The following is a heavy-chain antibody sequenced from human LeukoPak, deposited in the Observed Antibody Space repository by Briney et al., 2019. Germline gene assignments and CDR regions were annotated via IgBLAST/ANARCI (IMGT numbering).Heavy chain of an antibody. D-gene: IGHD1-14*01. CDR1: GGTFSSYA. Sequence: ASVKVSCKASGGTFSSYAISWVRQAPGQGLEWMGGIIPIFGTANYAQKFQGRVTITADKSTSTAYMELSSLRSEDTAVYYCARVSRHHYGMDVWGQGTTVTVSS. CDR3: ARVSRHHYGMDV. V-gene: IGHV1-69*06. CDR2: IIPIFGTA. J-gene: IGHJ6*02.